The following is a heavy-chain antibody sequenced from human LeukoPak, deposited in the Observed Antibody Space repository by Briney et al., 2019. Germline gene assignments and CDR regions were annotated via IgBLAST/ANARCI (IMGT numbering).Heavy chain of an antibody. CDR3: VRDPGYYDSSGFHPFDY. Sequence: PGGSLRLSCAASGFTFRTYAKNWVRQAPGKGLVWVSRINSDGSSRSYADSVKGRFTISRDNAKNTLYLQMNSLRAEDTAVYYCVRDPGYYDSSGFHPFDYWGQGTLVTVSS. CDR2: INSDGSSR. D-gene: IGHD3-22*01. J-gene: IGHJ4*02. V-gene: IGHV3-74*01. CDR1: GFTFRTYA.